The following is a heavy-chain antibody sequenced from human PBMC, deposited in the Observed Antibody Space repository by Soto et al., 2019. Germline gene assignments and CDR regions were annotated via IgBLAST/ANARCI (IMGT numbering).Heavy chain of an antibody. CDR2: MNPNSGNP. V-gene: IGHV1-8*01. CDR3: ARAGITFGGVIN. Sequence: QVQLVQSGAEVKKPGASVKVSCKASGYTFTSYDINWVRQATGQGLEWMGWMNPNSGNPGYAQKFQGRVTMTRNTSISTAYMELSSLISEDTAVYYCARAGITFGGVINWGQGTLVTVSS. CDR1: GYTFTSYD. J-gene: IGHJ4*02. D-gene: IGHD3-16*02.